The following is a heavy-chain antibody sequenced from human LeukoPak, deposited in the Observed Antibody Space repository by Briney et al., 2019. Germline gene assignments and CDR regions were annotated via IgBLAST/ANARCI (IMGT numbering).Heavy chain of an antibody. V-gene: IGHV1-18*01. D-gene: IGHD6-6*01. CDR1: GYTFTSYG. Sequence: GASVKVSCKASGYTFTSYGISWVRQAPGQGLEWMGWISAYNGNTNYAQKLQGRVTMTTDTSTSTAYMELRSLRSDDTAVYYCARDPRGKYSSSSKGIDYWGQGTLVTVSS. CDR3: ARDPRGKYSSSSKGIDY. CDR2: ISAYNGNT. J-gene: IGHJ4*02.